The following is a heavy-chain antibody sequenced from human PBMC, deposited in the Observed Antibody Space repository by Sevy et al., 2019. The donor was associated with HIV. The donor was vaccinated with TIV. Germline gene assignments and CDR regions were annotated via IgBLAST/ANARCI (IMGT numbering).Heavy chain of an antibody. CDR2: IYPGESDT. Sequence: GESLKISCKGSGYSFTSYWIGWVRQMPGKGLEWMGIIYPGESDTRYSPSFQGQVTISADKSISTAYLQWSSLKASDAAMYYCARHHGFDFWSGSPYGMDVWGQGTTVTVSS. J-gene: IGHJ6*02. CDR3: ARHHGFDFWSGSPYGMDV. V-gene: IGHV5-51*01. CDR1: GYSFTSYW. D-gene: IGHD3-3*01.